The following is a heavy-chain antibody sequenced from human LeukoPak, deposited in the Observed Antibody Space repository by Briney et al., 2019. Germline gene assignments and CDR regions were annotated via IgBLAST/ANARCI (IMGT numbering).Heavy chain of an antibody. J-gene: IGHJ4*02. D-gene: IGHD1-7*01. Sequence: GASVKVSCKASGYTFTGHFIHWVRQAPGQGLEWMGWSNPHSGGTKYAQKFQGRVTMTRDTSISTAYMELSRVRSDDTAAYYCARDGTQLELDYWGQGTLVTVSS. CDR1: GYTFTGHF. CDR2: SNPHSGGT. V-gene: IGHV1-2*02. CDR3: ARDGTQLELDY.